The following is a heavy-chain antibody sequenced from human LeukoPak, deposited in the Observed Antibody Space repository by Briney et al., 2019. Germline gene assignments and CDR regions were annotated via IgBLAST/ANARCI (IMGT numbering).Heavy chain of an antibody. D-gene: IGHD2-2*01. V-gene: IGHV3-11*03. Sequence: GASLRLSCAASGFTFSAYSMTWIRQAPGKGLEWLSYISSGSEDTLYADSVKGRFTISRDNAKNSLYLQMNSLTAEDTAVYYCVGPPCLRGGYCSTNSWGQGTLVTVDS. CDR1: GFTFSAYS. CDR2: ISSGSEDT. CDR3: VGPPCLRGGYCSTNS. J-gene: IGHJ4*02.